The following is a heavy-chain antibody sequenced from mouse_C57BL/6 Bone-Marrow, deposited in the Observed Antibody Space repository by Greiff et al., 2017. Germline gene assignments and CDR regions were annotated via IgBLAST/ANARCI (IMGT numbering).Heavy chain of an antibody. CDR2: IYPRSGNT. D-gene: IGHD3-2*02. J-gene: IGHJ3*01. CDR1: GYTFTSYG. Sequence: VQLQQSGAELARPGASVNLSCKASGYTFTSYGISWVKQRTGQGLAWIGEIYPRSGNTYYNEKFKGKATLTADKSSSTAYMELRSLTSEDSAVYFCARGAQLRLRPSWFAYWGQGTLVTVSA. V-gene: IGHV1-81*01. CDR3: ARGAQLRLRPSWFAY.